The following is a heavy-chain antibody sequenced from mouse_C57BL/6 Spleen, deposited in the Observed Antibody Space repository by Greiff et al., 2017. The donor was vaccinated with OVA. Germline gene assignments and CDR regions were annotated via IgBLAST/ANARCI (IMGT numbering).Heavy chain of an antibody. CDR1: GFTFSSYG. J-gene: IGHJ2*01. CDR3: ARHTTGTRYFDY. V-gene: IGHV5-6*01. D-gene: IGHD4-1*01. CDR2: ISSGGSYT. Sequence: EVKLMESGGDLVKPGGSLKLSCAASGFTFSSYGMSWVRQTPDKRLEWVATISSGGSYTYYPDSVKGRFTISRDNAKNTLYLQMSSLKSEDTAMYYCARHTTGTRYFDYWGQGTTLTVSS.